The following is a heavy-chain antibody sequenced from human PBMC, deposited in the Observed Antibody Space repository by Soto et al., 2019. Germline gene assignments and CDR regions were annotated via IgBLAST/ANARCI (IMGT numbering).Heavy chain of an antibody. CDR3: ASRRGNTYGPYDY. V-gene: IGHV4-4*02. Sequence: VQLQESGPGLVKPSGTLSLTCAVSGGSISSGNWWRWVRQSPRKGLEWIGEISHSGNTNHNPSLKSRVTISIDKSKNQFSLKLTSVTAADTAVYYCASRRGNTYGPYDYWGQGTLVTVSS. D-gene: IGHD5-18*01. CDR2: ISHSGNT. J-gene: IGHJ4*02. CDR1: GGSISSGNW.